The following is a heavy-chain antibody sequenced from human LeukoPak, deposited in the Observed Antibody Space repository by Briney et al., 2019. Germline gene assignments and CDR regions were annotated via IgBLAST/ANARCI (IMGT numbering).Heavy chain of an antibody. CDR1: GGSISSYY. D-gene: IGHD6-6*01. V-gene: IGHV4-59*01. J-gene: IGHJ4*02. Sequence: SETLSLTCTVSGGSISSYYWSWIRQPPGKGLEWIGYIYYSGSTNYNPSLKSRVTISVDTSKNQFSLKLSSVTAADTAVYYCASNREAALFDYWGQGTLVTVSS. CDR2: IYYSGST. CDR3: ASNREAALFDY.